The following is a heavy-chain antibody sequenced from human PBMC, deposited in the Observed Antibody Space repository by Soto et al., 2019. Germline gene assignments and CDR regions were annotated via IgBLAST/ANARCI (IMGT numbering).Heavy chain of an antibody. Sequence: GGSLRLSCAASGFTFSSYAMSWVRQAPGKGLEWVSAISGSGGSTYYADSVKGRFTISRDNSKNTLYLQMNSLRAEDTAVYYCAKDGMYSISWYYYYMDVWGKGTTVTVSS. J-gene: IGHJ6*03. CDR1: GFTFSSYA. CDR2: ISGSGGST. V-gene: IGHV3-23*01. D-gene: IGHD6-13*01. CDR3: AKDGMYSISWYYYYMDV.